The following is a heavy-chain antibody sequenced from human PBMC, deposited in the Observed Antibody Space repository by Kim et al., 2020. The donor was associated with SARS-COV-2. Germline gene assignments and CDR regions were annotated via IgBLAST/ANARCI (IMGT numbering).Heavy chain of an antibody. D-gene: IGHD3-9*01. Sequence: WIGSIYNSVSTYYNPSLKSRVTISVDRSKDQFSLKLSSVTAADTAVYYCARASPEYYDILTGYPVVGYWGQGTLVTVSS. CDR3: ARASPEYYDILTGYPVVGY. CDR2: IYNSVST. V-gene: IGHV4-31*02. J-gene: IGHJ4*02.